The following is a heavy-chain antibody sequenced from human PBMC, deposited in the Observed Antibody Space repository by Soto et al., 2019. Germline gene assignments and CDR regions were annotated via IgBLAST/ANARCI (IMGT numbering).Heavy chain of an antibody. CDR2: ISGSGGST. J-gene: IGHJ6*02. CDR1: EFNFSSYA. V-gene: IGHV3-23*01. Sequence: GGSLRLSCAASEFNFSSYAMSWVRQAPGKGLEWVSAISGSGGSTYYADSVKGWFTISRDNSKNTLYLQMNSLRAEDTAVYYCAKDLPSLRLNYSYYGMDVWGQGTTVTVSS. D-gene: IGHD5-12*01. CDR3: AKDLPSLRLNYSYYGMDV.